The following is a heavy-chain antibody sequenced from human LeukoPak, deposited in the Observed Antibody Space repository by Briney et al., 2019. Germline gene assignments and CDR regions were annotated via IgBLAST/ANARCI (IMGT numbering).Heavy chain of an antibody. CDR1: GFTFDDYT. D-gene: IGHD6-6*01. V-gene: IGHV3-43*01. CDR3: AKAGAARLHYYYMDV. CDR2: ISWDGGST. J-gene: IGHJ6*03. Sequence: PGGSLRLSCAASGFTFDDYTMHWVRQAPGKGLEWVSLISWDGGSTYYADSVKGRFTISRDNSKNSLYLQMNSLRTEDTALYYCAKAGAARLHYYYMDVWGKGTTVTVSS.